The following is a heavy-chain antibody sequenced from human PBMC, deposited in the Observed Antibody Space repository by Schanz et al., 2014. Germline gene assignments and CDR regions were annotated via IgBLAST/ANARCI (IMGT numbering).Heavy chain of an antibody. J-gene: IGHJ5*02. CDR2: IRYDGSKK. CDR1: GFTFSSYG. V-gene: IGHV3-30*02. CDR3: ARERGVRGGGVWKVNWFDP. Sequence: QVQLVESGGGVVQPGGSLRLSCAASGFTFSSYGMHWVRQAPGKGLEWVTFIRYDGSKKYYVDSVKGRFTISRDNSKNSMYLQMNSLRVEDTAVYYCARERGVRGGGVWKVNWFDPWGQGTLVTVSS. D-gene: IGHD3-10*01.